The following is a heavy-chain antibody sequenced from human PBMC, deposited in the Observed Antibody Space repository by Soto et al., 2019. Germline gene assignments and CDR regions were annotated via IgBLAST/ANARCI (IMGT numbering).Heavy chain of an antibody. Sequence: QVQLVESGGGVVQPGRSLRLSCAASGFTFRESGMFWVRQVPGKGLEWVAVITYDGSNAYYQDSVKGRFTISRDNSKGTVNLQMNSLRAEDTAVYYCAKDGGHYHWVSFFMDVWGKGTTVTVSS. CDR1: GFTFRESG. D-gene: IGHD4-17*01. J-gene: IGHJ6*03. CDR2: ITYDGSNA. V-gene: IGHV3-30*18. CDR3: AKDGGHYHWVSFFMDV.